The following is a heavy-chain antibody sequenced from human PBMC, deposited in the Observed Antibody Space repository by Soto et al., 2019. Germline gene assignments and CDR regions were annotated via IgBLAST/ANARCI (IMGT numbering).Heavy chain of an antibody. Sequence: GGSLRLSCAASGFTFSSYGMHWVRQAPGKGLEWVAVISYDGSNKYYADSVKGRFTISRDNSKNTLYLQMNSLRAEDTAVYYCAKDNQQVRFLEWLFDYWGQGTLVTVSS. J-gene: IGHJ4*02. D-gene: IGHD3-3*01. V-gene: IGHV3-30*18. CDR1: GFTFSSYG. CDR2: ISYDGSNK. CDR3: AKDNQQVRFLEWLFDY.